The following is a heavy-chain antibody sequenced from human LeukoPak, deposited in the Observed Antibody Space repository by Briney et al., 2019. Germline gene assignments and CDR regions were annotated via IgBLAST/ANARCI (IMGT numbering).Heavy chain of an antibody. CDR1: GFTFSTYG. J-gene: IGHJ4*02. V-gene: IGHV3-23*01. CDR2: NSGGSS. Sequence: GGSLRLSCAASGFTFSTYGVYWVRQAPGKGLEWVSSNSGGSSYYADSVKGRFTISRDNSKNTLYLQMNSLRADDTAVYYCARDIGPPDQPSRDNYFDYWGQGTLVTVSS. D-gene: IGHD2-2*01. CDR3: ARDIGPPDQPSRDNYFDY.